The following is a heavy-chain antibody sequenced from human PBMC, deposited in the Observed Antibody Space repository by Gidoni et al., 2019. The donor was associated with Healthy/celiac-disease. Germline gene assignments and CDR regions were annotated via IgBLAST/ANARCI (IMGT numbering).Heavy chain of an antibody. CDR2: IKSKTDGGTT. D-gene: IGHD3-3*01. CDR1: GFPFSNAW. CDR3: TIDTIFGGFDY. J-gene: IGHJ4*02. Sequence: EVQLVESGGGLVKPGGSLRLSCAASGFPFSNAWMSWVRQAPGKGLEWVGRIKSKTDGGTTDYAAPVKGRFTISRDDSKNTLYLQMNSLKTEDTAVYYCTIDTIFGGFDYWGQGTLVTVSS. V-gene: IGHV3-15*01.